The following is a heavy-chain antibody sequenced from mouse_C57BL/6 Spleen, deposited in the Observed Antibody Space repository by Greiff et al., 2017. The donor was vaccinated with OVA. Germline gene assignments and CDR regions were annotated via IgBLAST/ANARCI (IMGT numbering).Heavy chain of an antibody. CDR3: ATVYYYGSSYVWFAY. CDR2: INPNNGGT. CDR1: GYTFTDYN. V-gene: IGHV1-18*01. J-gene: IGHJ3*01. D-gene: IGHD1-1*01. Sequence: VQLQQSGPELVKPGASVKIPCKASGYTFTDYNMDWVKQSHGKSLEWIGDINPNNGGTIYNQKFKGKATLTVAKSSSTAYMELRSLTSEDTAVYYCATVYYYGSSYVWFAYWGQGTLVTVSA.